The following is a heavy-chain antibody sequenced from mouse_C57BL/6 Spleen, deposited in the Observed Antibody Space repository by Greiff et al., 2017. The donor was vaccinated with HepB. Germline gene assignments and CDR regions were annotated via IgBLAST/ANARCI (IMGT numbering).Heavy chain of an antibody. CDR1: GFNIKDYY. CDR3: TTPLGSSYYYAMDY. J-gene: IGHJ4*01. V-gene: IGHV14-1*01. CDR2: IDPEDGDT. Sequence: EVQRVESGAELVRPGASVKLSCTASGFNIKDYYMHWVKQRPEQGLEWIGRIDPEDGDTEYAPKFQGKATMTADTSSNTAYLQLSSLTSEDTAVYYCTTPLGSSYYYAMDYWGQGTSVTVSS. D-gene: IGHD1-1*01.